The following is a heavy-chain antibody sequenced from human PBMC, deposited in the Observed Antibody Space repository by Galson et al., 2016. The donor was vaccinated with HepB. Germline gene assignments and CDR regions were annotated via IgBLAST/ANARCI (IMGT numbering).Heavy chain of an antibody. CDR1: GFTFGDYY. CDR2: ISSRAGAI. V-gene: IGHV3-11*01. J-gene: IGHJ6*02. CDR3: ARDLVDTSMGEYFYYYGLDV. Sequence: SLRLSCAASGFTFGDYYMSWIRQAPGKGLEWVSSISSRAGAIYYADFVQGRFTISRDNAKTSVYLQMNSLRADDTAVYYCARDLVDTSMGEYFYYYGLDVWGQGTTVTVAS. D-gene: IGHD5-18*01.